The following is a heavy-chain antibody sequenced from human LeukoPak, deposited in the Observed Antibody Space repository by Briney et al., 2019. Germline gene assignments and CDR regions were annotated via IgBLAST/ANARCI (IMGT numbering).Heavy chain of an antibody. CDR1: GFTFSSYW. CDR2: IKQDGSEK. J-gene: IGHJ6*03. Sequence: GGSLRLSCAASGFTFSSYWMSWVRQAPGKGLEWVANIKQDGSEKYYVDSVKGRFTISRDNAKNSLYLQMNSLRAEDTAVYYCAREGAVPAVSVLYYYYMDVWGKGTTVTVSS. V-gene: IGHV3-7*01. D-gene: IGHD2-2*01. CDR3: AREGAVPAVSVLYYYYMDV.